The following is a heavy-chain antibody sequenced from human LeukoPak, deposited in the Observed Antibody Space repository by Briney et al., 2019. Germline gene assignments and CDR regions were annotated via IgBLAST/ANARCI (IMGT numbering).Heavy chain of an antibody. J-gene: IGHJ6*04. V-gene: IGHV3-53*01. CDR1: GFTVSSNY. Sequence: PGGPLRLSCAASGFTVSSNYMSWVRQAPGKGLEWVSVIYSGGSTYYADSVKGRFTISRDNSKNTLYLQMNSLRAEDTAVYYCARWDDYYYYGMDVWGKGTTVTVSS. CDR3: ARWDDYYYYGMDV. D-gene: IGHD1-26*01. CDR2: IYSGGST.